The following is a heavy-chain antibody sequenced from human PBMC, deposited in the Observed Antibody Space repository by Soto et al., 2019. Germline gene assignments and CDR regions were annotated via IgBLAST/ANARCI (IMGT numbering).Heavy chain of an antibody. CDR2: ISGSGTGT. D-gene: IGHD6-19*01. CDR1: GFTFSTSA. CDR3: ARGLWGIVVNQAFDI. J-gene: IGHJ3*02. V-gene: IGHV3-23*01. Sequence: EVQLLESGGGLVQPGGSLRLSCAASGFTFSTSAMTWVRQAPGKGLEWVSTISGSGTGTYYADSVKGRFTISRDNSKNTLYMQMNSLRAEDTAIYYCARGLWGIVVNQAFDIWGQGTMVTVSS.